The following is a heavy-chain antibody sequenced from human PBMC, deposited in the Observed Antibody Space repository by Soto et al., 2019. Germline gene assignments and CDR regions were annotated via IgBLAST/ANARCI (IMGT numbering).Heavy chain of an antibody. Sequence: SETLSLTCTVSGGSISSGGYYWSWIRQHPGKGLEWIGYIYYSGSTYYNPSLKSRVTISVDTSKNQFSLKLSSVTAADTAVYYCARDHDYGDNVLGYSGQRTLVIVTS. J-gene: IGHJ4*02. V-gene: IGHV4-31*03. CDR2: IYYSGST. D-gene: IGHD4-17*01. CDR3: ARDHDYGDNVLGY. CDR1: GGSISSGGYY.